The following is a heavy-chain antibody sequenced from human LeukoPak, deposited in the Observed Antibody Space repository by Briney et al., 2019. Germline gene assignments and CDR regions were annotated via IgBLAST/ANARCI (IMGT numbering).Heavy chain of an antibody. D-gene: IGHD6-19*01. CDR1: GFTFSSYA. CDR2: ISYDGSNK. CDR3: GRPYGGGWLEPAPYYFDY. Sequence: PGGSLRLSCAASGFTFSSYAMHWVRQAPGKGLEGVAVISYDGSNKYYADSVKGRFTIYRYNSNNPLDLQMNSLRAEDDAVYYCGRPYGGGWLEPAPYYFDYWGQGTLVTVSS. J-gene: IGHJ4*02. V-gene: IGHV3-30-3*01.